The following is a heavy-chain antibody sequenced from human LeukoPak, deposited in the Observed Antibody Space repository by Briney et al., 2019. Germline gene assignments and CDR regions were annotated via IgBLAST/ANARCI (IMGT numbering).Heavy chain of an antibody. D-gene: IGHD6-13*01. CDR2: ISGSGGST. J-gene: IGHJ5*02. Sequence: GGSLRLSCAASGFTFSSYAMSWVRQAPGKGLEWVSAISGSGGSTYYADSVKGRFTISRDNSKNTLYLQMNSLRAEDTAVYYCATLPGGIAAAATGADWFDPWGQGTLVTVSS. V-gene: IGHV3-23*01. CDR1: GFTFSSYA. CDR3: ATLPGGIAAAATGADWFDP.